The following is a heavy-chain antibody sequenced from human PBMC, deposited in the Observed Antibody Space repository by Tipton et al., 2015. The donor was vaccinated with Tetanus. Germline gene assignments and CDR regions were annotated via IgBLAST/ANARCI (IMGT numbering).Heavy chain of an antibody. Sequence: TLSLTCTVSGGSISSGDYYWSWIRQPPGKGLEWIGYIYYSGSTYYNPSLKSRVTISVDTSKNQFSLKLSSVTAADTAVYYCAREALRGVNDFWGQGTLVTVSS. J-gene: IGHJ4*02. CDR1: GGSISSGDYY. CDR2: IYYSGST. D-gene: IGHD3-10*01. V-gene: IGHV4-30-4*01. CDR3: AREALRGVNDF.